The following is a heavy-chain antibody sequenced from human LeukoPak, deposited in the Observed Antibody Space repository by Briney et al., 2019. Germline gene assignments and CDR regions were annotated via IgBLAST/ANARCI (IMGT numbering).Heavy chain of an antibody. CDR3: ARPYYYDSSGYSS. J-gene: IGHJ5*02. CDR2: INHSGST. CDR1: GGSFSGYH. V-gene: IGHV4-34*01. Sequence: SETLSLTCAVYGGSFSGYHWSWIRQPPGKGLEWIGEINHSGSTNYNPSLKSRVTISVDTSKNQFSLKLSSVTAADTAVYYCARPYYYDSSGYSSWGQGTLVTVSS. D-gene: IGHD3-22*01.